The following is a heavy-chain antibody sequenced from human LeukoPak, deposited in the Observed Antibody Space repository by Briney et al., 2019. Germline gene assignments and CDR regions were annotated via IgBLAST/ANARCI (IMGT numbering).Heavy chain of an antibody. CDR2: ISSRSSPI. J-gene: IGHJ4*02. Sequence: GGSLRLSCAASGIAFSPYWMNWVRQAPGKGLEWVSHISSRSSPIYYADSVKGRFTISRDDAKNSLYLQMNSLRAEDTAVYYCARETVGDLDYWGQGTLVTVSS. CDR1: GIAFSPYW. CDR3: ARETVGDLDY. D-gene: IGHD3-16*01. V-gene: IGHV3-48*04.